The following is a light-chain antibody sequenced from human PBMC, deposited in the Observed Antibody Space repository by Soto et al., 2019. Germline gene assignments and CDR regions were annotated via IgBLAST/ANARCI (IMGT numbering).Light chain of an antibody. Sequence: DIVMAQTPLSLPVTPGEPASISCGSNQSLLDSDDGNTYLDWYLQKPGQSPQLLSYTVSYRASGVPDRFSGSGSGTDFTLKISRVEAEDVGVYFCMQRIEFPLTFGGGTKVEIK. CDR2: TVS. V-gene: IGKV2-40*01. J-gene: IGKJ4*01. CDR3: MQRIEFPLT. CDR1: QSLLDSDDGNTY.